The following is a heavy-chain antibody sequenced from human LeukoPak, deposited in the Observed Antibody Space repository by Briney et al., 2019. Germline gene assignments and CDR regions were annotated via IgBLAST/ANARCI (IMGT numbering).Heavy chain of an antibody. CDR3: ATDGAGFDT. Sequence: GGPLSLSCAVSGFPFSDFAMSWVRQAPGKGLEWVSTISGGGDNTYFADSVKGRFTISRDNAKNTLFLQMVSLRAEDTAVYYCATDGAGFDTWGQGVLVTVSS. V-gene: IGHV3-23*01. J-gene: IGHJ5*02. CDR1: GFPFSDFA. CDR2: ISGGGDNT.